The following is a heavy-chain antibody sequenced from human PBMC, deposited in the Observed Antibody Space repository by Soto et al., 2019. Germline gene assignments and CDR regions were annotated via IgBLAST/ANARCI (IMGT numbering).Heavy chain of an antibody. J-gene: IGHJ4*02. V-gene: IGHV3-7*01. CDR1: GFTFSSYW. D-gene: IGHD1-1*01. Sequence: GGSLRLSCAASGFTFSSYWMSWVRQAPGKGLEWVANINQDGNEDNLLDSVKGRFTISRDNAKNSLFLQMNSLGVDDTAVYYCARTGDGHHDFLDYWGQGALVTVSS. CDR3: ARTGDGHHDFLDY. CDR2: INQDGNED.